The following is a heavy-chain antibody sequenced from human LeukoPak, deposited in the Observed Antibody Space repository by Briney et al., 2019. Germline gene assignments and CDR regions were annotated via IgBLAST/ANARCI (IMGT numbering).Heavy chain of an antibody. Sequence: HPGGSLRLSCAASGFTFSSYYMTWVRQAPGQGLEWVANIRQDGSAEFYADSVKGRFTISRDNSKNTLYLQMNSLRAEDTAVYYCAKQGGDIVVVPAAMGFLDFDYWGQGTLVTVSS. V-gene: IGHV3-7*01. CDR3: AKQGGDIVVVPAAMGFLDFDY. J-gene: IGHJ4*02. D-gene: IGHD2-2*01. CDR1: GFTFSSYY. CDR2: IRQDGSAE.